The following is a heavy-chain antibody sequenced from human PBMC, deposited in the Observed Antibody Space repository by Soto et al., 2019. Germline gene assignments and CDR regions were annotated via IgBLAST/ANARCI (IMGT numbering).Heavy chain of an antibody. V-gene: IGHV1-69*01. CDR3: ARVLYYGSGSYSPYGMVV. CDR1: GVSFNNNG. Sequence: QVQLVQSGAEVKKPGSSVKVSCKTSGVSFNNNGIGWVRQAPGHGLEWMGGVSPPFRTSNYARKFQGGISITADASTGTVNMELSSLTSEDTAQYYCARVLYYGSGSYSPYGMVVWGQGTTVTVSS. CDR2: VSPPFRTS. D-gene: IGHD3-10*01. J-gene: IGHJ6*02.